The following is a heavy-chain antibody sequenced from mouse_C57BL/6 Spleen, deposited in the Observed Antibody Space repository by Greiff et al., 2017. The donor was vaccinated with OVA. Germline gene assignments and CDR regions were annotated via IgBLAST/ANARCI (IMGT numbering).Heavy chain of an antibody. CDR1: GYTFTSYW. V-gene: IGHV1-55*01. D-gene: IGHD2-3*01. Sequence: QVQLQQPGAELVKPGASVKMSCKASGYTFTSYWITWVKQRPGQGLEWIGDIYPGSGSTNYNEKFKSKATLTVDTSSSTAYMQLSSLTSEDSAVYYCARDDGYRRDCDYWGQGTTLTVSS. CDR2: IYPGSGST. CDR3: ARDDGYRRDCDY. J-gene: IGHJ2*01.